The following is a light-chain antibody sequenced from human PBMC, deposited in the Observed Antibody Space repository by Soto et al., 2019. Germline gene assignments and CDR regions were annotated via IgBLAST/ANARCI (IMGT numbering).Light chain of an antibody. CDR3: QQRSNWPRT. Sequence: EIVLTQSPATLSLSPGERATLSCRASQSVSSYLAWYQQKPGQAPRLLIYDASNWATGIPARFSGSGSGTDCTLSISSLEPEDFAVYYGQQRSNWPRTFGRGTKVEIK. CDR2: DAS. CDR1: QSVSSY. J-gene: IGKJ1*01. V-gene: IGKV3-11*01.